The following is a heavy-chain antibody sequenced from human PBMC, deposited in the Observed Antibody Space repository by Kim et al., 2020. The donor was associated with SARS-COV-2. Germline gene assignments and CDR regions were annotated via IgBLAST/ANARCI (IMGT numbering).Heavy chain of an antibody. J-gene: IGHJ3*02. Sequence: ADSVKGRFTISRYNSKNTLYLQMNILRAEDTAVYYCAKFEYSSSSDAFDIWGQGTMVTVSS. V-gene: IGHV3-30*02. D-gene: IGHD6-6*01. CDR3: AKFEYSSSSDAFDI.